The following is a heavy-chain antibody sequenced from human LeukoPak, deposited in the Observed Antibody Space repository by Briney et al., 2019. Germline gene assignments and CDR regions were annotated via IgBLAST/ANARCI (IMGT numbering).Heavy chain of an antibody. CDR1: GFTFSSYA. D-gene: IGHD4-17*01. Sequence: PGGSLRLPCAASGFTFSSYAMSWVRQAPGKGLEWVSAISGSGGSTYYADSVKGRFTISRDNSKNTLYLQMNSLRAEDTAVYYCAKDLGYGDYGYYYYYGMDVWGQGTTVTVSS. V-gene: IGHV3-23*01. CDR2: ISGSGGST. CDR3: AKDLGYGDYGYYYYYGMDV. J-gene: IGHJ6*02.